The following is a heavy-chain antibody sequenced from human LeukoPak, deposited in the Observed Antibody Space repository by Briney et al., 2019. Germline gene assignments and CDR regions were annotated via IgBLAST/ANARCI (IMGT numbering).Heavy chain of an antibody. V-gene: IGHV3-33*03. Sequence: GGSLRLSCAASGFILNDYGMHWVRQAPGKGLEWVADIWFDKNQHFADSVKGRFAISRDNSKNTVYLQMNSLRAEDTAIYYCTRVGYIDEGIDYWGQGTLVTVSS. CDR1: GFILNDYG. CDR3: TRVGYIDEGIDY. D-gene: IGHD5-24*01. J-gene: IGHJ4*02. CDR2: IWFDKNQ.